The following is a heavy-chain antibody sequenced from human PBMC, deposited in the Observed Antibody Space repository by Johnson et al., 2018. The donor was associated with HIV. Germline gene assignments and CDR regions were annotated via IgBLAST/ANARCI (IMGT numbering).Heavy chain of an antibody. D-gene: IGHD6-13*01. V-gene: IGHV3-9*01. CDR1: GFTFDDYA. J-gene: IGHJ3*02. Sequence: VQLVESGGGLVQPGRSLRLSCAASGFTFDDYAMHWVRQAPGKGLEWVSGISWNSGSIGYADSVKGRFTISRDNAKNSLYLQMNSLRAEDTALYYCAKDVVAAAALGGAFDIWCQGTMVTVSS. CDR2: ISWNSGSI. CDR3: AKDVVAAAALGGAFDI.